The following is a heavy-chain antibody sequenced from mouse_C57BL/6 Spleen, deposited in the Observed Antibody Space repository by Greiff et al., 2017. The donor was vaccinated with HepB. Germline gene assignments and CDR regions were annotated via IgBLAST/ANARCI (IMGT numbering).Heavy chain of an antibody. D-gene: IGHD2-5*01. Sequence: QVQLKQSGAELVRPGASVTLSCKASGYTFTDYEMHWVKQTPVHGLEWIGAIDPETGGTAYNQKFKGKAILTADKSSSTAYMELRSLTSEDSAVYYCTRRGYSKGFAYWGQGTLVTVSA. CDR3: TRRGYSKGFAY. V-gene: IGHV1-15*01. J-gene: IGHJ3*01. CDR1: GYTFTDYE. CDR2: IDPETGGT.